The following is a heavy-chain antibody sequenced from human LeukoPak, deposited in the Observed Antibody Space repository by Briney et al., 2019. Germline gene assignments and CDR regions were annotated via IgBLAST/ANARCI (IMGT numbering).Heavy chain of an antibody. CDR3: TRAPFGRLDY. CDR1: GGSFSGYY. J-gene: IGHJ4*02. Sequence: SETLSLTCAVYGGSFSGYYWSWIRQPPGKGLEWIGEINHSGSTNYNPSLKSRVTISVDTSKNQFSLKLSSVTAADTAVYYCTRAPFGRLDYWGQGTLVTVSS. D-gene: IGHD3-10*01. V-gene: IGHV4-34*01. CDR2: INHSGST.